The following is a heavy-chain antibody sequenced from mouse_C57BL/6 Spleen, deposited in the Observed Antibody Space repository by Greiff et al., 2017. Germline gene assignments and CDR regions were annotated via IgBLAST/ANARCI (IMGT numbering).Heavy chain of an antibody. D-gene: IGHD2-5*01. CDR1: GYTFTNYW. V-gene: IGHV1-63*01. CDR2: IYPGGGYT. J-gene: IGHJ1*03. Sequence: VQVVESGAELVRPGTSVKMSCKASGYTFTNYWIGWAKQRPGHGLEWIGDIYPGGGYTNYNEKFKGKATLTADKSSSTAYMQFSSLTSEDSAIYYCASLSGSNYGYFDVWGTGTTVTVSS. CDR3: ASLSGSNYGYFDV.